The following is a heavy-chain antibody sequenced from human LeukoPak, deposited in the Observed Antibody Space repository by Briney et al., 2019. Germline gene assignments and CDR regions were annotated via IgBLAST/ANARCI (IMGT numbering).Heavy chain of an antibody. Sequence: ASVKVSCKASGYTFTGYYMHWVRQAPGQGLEWMGWINPNSGGTKYAQKFQGRVTMTRDTSISTAYMELSRLRSDDTAVYYCARERMGATTSASDYYYMDVWGKGTTVTVSS. CDR3: ARERMGATTSASDYYYMDV. CDR1: GYTFTGYY. CDR2: INPNSGGT. V-gene: IGHV1-2*02. D-gene: IGHD1-26*01. J-gene: IGHJ6*03.